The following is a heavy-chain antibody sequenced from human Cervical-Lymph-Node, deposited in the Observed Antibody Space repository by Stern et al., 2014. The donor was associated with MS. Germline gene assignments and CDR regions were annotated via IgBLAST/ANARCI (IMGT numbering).Heavy chain of an antibody. CDR3: ARVGGGGYQIY. V-gene: IGHV4-31*03. CDR1: GGSISSGYYY. CDR2: MYSSGSS. D-gene: IGHD5-12*01. J-gene: IGHJ4*02. Sequence: QVQLQESGPGLVKPSQTLSLTCNVSGGSISSGYYYWSWIRQHPGKGPEWIRYMYSSGSSTYNPSVKSRVNISLGASKNQFSLQLSSVAAADTAVYYCARVGGGGYQIYWGQGTLVTVSS.